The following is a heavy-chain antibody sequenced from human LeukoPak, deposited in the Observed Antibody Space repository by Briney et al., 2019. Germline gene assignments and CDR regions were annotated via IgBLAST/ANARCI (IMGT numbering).Heavy chain of an antibody. CDR1: GFTVSSNY. CDR2: IYSGGST. CDR3: AREGRYYDSSGYLDSDY. D-gene: IGHD3-22*01. V-gene: IGHV3-53*01. J-gene: IGHJ4*02. Sequence: GGSLRLSCAASGFTVSSNYMSWVRQAPGKGLEWVSVIYSGGSTYYADSVKGRFTISRDNSKNTLYLQMNSLRAEDTAVYYCAREGRYYDSSGYLDSDYWGQGTLVTVSS.